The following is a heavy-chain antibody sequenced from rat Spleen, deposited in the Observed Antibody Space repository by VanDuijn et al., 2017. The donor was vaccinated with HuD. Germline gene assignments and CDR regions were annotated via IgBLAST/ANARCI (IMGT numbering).Heavy chain of an antibody. CDR3: AMYSAHYYVLNA. Sequence: QVQLKESGPGLVQPSQTLSLTCTVSGFSLTSYNVHWVRQPTGKGLEWMGVIWTGGSTDYNSALKSRLSISRDTSRGQVFLKMSSLKTEDTATYYCAMYSAHYYVLNACGQGASVTVSS. CDR1: GFSLTSYN. J-gene: IGHJ4*01. CDR2: IWTGGST. D-gene: IGHD1-11*01. V-gene: IGHV2-30*01.